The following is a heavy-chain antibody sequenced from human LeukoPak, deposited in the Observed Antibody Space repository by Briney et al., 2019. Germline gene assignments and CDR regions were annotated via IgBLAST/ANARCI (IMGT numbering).Heavy chain of an antibody. CDR3: ARPAAAGTFATAFDI. V-gene: IGHV4-59*08. J-gene: IGHJ3*02. CDR2: IYYSGST. D-gene: IGHD6-13*01. Sequence: SETLSLTCTVSGGSISSYYWSWIRQPPGKGLEWIGYIYYSGSTNYNPSLKSRVTISVDTSKNQFSLKLSSVTAADTAVYYCARPAAAGTFATAFDIWGQGTMVTVSS. CDR1: GGSISSYY.